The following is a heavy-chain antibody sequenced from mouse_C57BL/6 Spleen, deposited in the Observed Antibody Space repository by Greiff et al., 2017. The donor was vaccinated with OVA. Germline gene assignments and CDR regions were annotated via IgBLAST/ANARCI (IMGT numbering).Heavy chain of an antibody. CDR1: GYSITSGYY. J-gene: IGHJ2*01. CDR3: ARDYYGSRDYFDY. Sequence: EVKVEESGPGLVKPSQSLSLTCSVTGYSITSGYYWNWIRQFPGNKLEWMGYISYDGSNNYNPSLKNRISITRDTSKNQFFLKLNSVTTEDTATYYCARDYYGSRDYFDYWGQGTTLTVSS. V-gene: IGHV3-6*01. D-gene: IGHD1-1*01. CDR2: ISYDGSN.